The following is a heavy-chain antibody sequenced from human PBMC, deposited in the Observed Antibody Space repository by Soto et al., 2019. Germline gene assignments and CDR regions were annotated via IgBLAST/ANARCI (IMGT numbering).Heavy chain of an antibody. CDR3: ARLTAGGIDY. V-gene: IGHV3-21*01. CDR2: ISSSSSYI. D-gene: IGHD3-16*01. Sequence: GGSLRLSCAASGFTFSSYSMNWVRQAPGKGLEWVSSISSSSSYIYYADSVKGRFTISRDNAKNSLYLQMDSLRAEDTAVYYCARLTAGGIDYWGQGTLVTVSS. CDR1: GFTFSSYS. J-gene: IGHJ4*02.